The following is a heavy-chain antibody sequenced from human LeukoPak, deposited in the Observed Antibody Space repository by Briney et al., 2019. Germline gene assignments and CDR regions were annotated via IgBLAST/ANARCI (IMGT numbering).Heavy chain of an antibody. CDR2: IGTAGDT. J-gene: IGHJ3*02. Sequence: GGSLRLSCAASGFTFSSYDMHWVRQATXXXXEWVSAIGTAGDTYYPGSVKGRFTISRENAKNSLYLQMNSLRAGDTAVYYCAREGSRHSAFDIWGQGTMVTVSS. D-gene: IGHD5-18*01. CDR1: GFTFSSYD. V-gene: IGHV3-13*01. CDR3: AREGSRHSAFDI.